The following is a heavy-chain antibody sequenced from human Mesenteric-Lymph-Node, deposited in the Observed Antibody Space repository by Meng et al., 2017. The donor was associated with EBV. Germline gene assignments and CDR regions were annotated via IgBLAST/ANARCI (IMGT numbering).Heavy chain of an antibody. CDR3: ARGEVFDS. V-gene: IGHV1-46*01. CDR2: TSRTDGSA. J-gene: IGHJ4*02. Sequence: QVRMDESGAGVKPPGGSVKVSCKASGAFTGYYIYWVRQAPGQGLEWMGMTSRTDGSATYAQKFQGRLTVTSDTSTTTAYMELSSLRSEDTAVYYCARGEVFDSWGQGTLVTVSS. CDR1: GAFTGYY.